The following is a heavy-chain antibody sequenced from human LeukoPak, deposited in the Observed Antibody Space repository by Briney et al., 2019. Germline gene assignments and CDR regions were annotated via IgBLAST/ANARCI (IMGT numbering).Heavy chain of an antibody. V-gene: IGHV4-61*08. CDR1: DDAISSGGYS. Sequence: SETLSLTCIVSDDAISSGGYSWSWIRQPPGRGPEWIAYIHYSGSTNYNPSLKSRVTISIDTSKNQFSLKLSSVTAADTAVYYCARDQTSKGDAFDIWGQGTMVTVSS. CDR3: ARDQTSKGDAFDI. J-gene: IGHJ3*02. CDR2: IHYSGST.